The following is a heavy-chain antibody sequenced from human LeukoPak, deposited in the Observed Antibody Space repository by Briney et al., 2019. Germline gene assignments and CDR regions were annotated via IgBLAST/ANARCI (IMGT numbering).Heavy chain of an antibody. Sequence: SETLSLTCTVSGGSISSYYWGWIRQPPGKGLEWIGSIYYSGSTYYNPSLKSRVTISVDTSKNQFSLKLSSVTAADTAVYYCARSGGHYYGSGSYSRWGQGTMVTVSS. D-gene: IGHD3-10*01. CDR1: GGSISSYY. J-gene: IGHJ3*01. CDR2: IYYSGST. V-gene: IGHV4-39*01. CDR3: ARSGGHYYGSGSYSR.